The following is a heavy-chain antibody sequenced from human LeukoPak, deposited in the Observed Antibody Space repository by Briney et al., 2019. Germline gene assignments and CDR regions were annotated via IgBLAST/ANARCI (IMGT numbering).Heavy chain of an antibody. CDR3: ATPMIWSGYSGRDY. CDR1: GYTFTGYY. Sequence: GASVKVSCKASGYTFTGYYMHWVRQAPGQGLEWMGWINPNSGGTNYAQKFQGRVTMTRDTSISTAYMELSRLRSDDTAVYYCATPMIWSGYSGRDYWGQGTLVTVSS. V-gene: IGHV1-2*02. CDR2: INPNSGGT. D-gene: IGHD3-3*01. J-gene: IGHJ4*02.